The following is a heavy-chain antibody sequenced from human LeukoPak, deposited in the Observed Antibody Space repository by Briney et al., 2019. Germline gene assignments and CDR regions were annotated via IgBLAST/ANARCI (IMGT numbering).Heavy chain of an antibody. Sequence: PGGSLRLSCAASGFTFSSYEMNWVRQAPGKGLEWVAVTSYDGSSKYYADSVRGRFTISRDNSRNTLYLQMNSLRAEDTAVYYCARELGAVTGRSFDYWGQGTLVTVSS. CDR1: GFTFSSYE. J-gene: IGHJ4*02. CDR2: TSYDGSSK. V-gene: IGHV3-30*04. D-gene: IGHD6-19*01. CDR3: ARELGAVTGRSFDY.